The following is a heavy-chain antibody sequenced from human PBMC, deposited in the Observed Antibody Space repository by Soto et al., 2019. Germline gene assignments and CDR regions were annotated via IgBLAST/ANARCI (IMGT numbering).Heavy chain of an antibody. Sequence: GESLKISCKGSGYSFTGYWIGWVRQMPGKGLEWMGIIYPGDSDTRYSPSFQGQVTISADKSISTAYLQWSSLKASDTAMYYCARSLKQQLVPNYYYYGMDVWGQGTTVTVSS. J-gene: IGHJ6*02. CDR1: GYSFTGYW. V-gene: IGHV5-51*01. CDR3: ARSLKQQLVPNYYYYGMDV. D-gene: IGHD6-13*01. CDR2: IYPGDSDT.